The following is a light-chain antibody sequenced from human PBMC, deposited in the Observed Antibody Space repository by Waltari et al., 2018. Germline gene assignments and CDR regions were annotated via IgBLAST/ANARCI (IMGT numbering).Light chain of an antibody. V-gene: IGLV1-40*01. Sequence: QSVLTQPPSVSGAPGQRVTISCSGSSSNIGAGYDVHWYQRLPGTAPKLLIYNNSNRPSGFPDRVSGSKSGTSASLAITGLQAEDEADYYCQSYDSSLSGYVFGTGTKVTVL. CDR3: QSYDSSLSGYV. CDR1: SSNIGAGYD. J-gene: IGLJ1*01. CDR2: NNS.